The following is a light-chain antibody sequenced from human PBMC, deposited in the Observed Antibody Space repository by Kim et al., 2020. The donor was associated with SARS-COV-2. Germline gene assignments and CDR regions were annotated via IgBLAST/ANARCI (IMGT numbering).Light chain of an antibody. CDR3: QQYNAS. V-gene: IGKV1-5*03. J-gene: IGKJ4*01. CDR1: QTISNW. Sequence: DIQMTQSPSTLSASVGDRVTIICRASQTISNWLAWYQQKPGKAPKLLIYKASSLETGVPSRFSGSGSGTEFTLTISSLQPDDFATYYCQQYNASFGGGTKVDIK. CDR2: KAS.